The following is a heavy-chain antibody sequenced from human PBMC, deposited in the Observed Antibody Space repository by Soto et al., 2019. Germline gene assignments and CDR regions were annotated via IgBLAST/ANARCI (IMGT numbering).Heavy chain of an antibody. Sequence: ASVKVSCKASGYTFTSYGISWVRQAPGQGLEWMGWISAYNGNTNYAQKLQGRVTMTTDTSTSTAYMELRSLRSDDTAVYYCARYYNYDSSGYFRRRDYGMDVWGQGTTVTVSS. CDR1: GYTFTSYG. CDR3: ARYYNYDSSGYFRRRDYGMDV. CDR2: ISAYNGNT. J-gene: IGHJ6*02. D-gene: IGHD3-22*01. V-gene: IGHV1-18*01.